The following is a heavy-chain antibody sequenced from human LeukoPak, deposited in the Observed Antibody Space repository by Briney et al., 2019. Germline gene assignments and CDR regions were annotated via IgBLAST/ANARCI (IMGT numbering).Heavy chain of an antibody. CDR3: AKAPTDFDWLLDVAFDI. J-gene: IGHJ3*02. CDR2: ISGSGGST. Sequence: GGSLRLSCAASGFTFSSYAMSWVRQAPGKGLEWVSAISGSGGSTYYADSVKGRFTISRDNSKNTLYLQMNSLGAEDTAVYYCAKAPTDFDWLLDVAFDIWGQGTMVTVSS. V-gene: IGHV3-23*01. D-gene: IGHD3-9*01. CDR1: GFTFSSYA.